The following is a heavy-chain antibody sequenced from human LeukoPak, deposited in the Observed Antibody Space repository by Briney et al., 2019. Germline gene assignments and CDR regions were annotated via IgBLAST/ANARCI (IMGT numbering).Heavy chain of an antibody. V-gene: IGHV3-74*01. D-gene: IGHD6-13*01. J-gene: IGHJ4*02. CDR2: INSDGSST. CDR3: ARDLYSSSWYFDY. CDR1: GFTFSSYW. Sequence: GGSLRLSCAASGFTFSSYWMHWVRQAPGKGLVWVSRINSDGSSTSYADSVKGRFTISSDNAKTTLYLQMNSLRAEDTAVYYCARDLYSSSWYFDYWGQGPLVTVSS.